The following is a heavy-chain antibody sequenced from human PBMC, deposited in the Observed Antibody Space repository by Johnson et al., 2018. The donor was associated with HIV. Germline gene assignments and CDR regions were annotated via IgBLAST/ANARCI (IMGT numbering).Heavy chain of an antibody. CDR3: TTERGDPLIGADAFNI. V-gene: IGHV3-15*01. CDR1: GFTFSNAW. Sequence: EQLVESGGGLVKPGGSLRLSCAASGFTFSNAWMSWVRQAPGKGLEWVGRIKSKTDGGTTDYAAPVKGRFTISRDDSKNTLYLQMKSLKTEDTAVYYCTTERGDPLIGADAFNIWGQGTMVTVSS. D-gene: IGHD3-16*01. CDR2: IKSKTDGGTT. J-gene: IGHJ3*02.